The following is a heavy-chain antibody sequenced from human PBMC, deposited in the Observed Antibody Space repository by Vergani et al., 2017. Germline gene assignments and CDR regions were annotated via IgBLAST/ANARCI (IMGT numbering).Heavy chain of an antibody. CDR1: GYTFTGYY. CDR2: INPNSGGT. Sequence: QVQLVQSGAEVKKPGASVKVSCKASGYTFTGYYMHWVRQAPGQGLEWMGWINPNSGGTNYAQKFQGRVTMTRDTSISTAYMELSRLRSDDTAVYYCARAAEAFITIFGVVTQDHDYWGQGTLVTVSS. J-gene: IGHJ4*02. CDR3: ARAAEAFITIFGVVTQDHDY. D-gene: IGHD3-3*01. V-gene: IGHV1-2*02.